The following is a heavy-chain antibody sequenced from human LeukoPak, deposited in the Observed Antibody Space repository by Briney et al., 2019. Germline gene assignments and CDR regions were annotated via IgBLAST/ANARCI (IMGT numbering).Heavy chain of an antibody. CDR3: ANSLRYFDWLSNFDY. CDR2: IYTGGNT. V-gene: IGHV3-66*01. D-gene: IGHD3-9*01. Sequence: GGSLRLSCAASGFTVSDNFMTWVRQAPGKGLEWVSVIYTGGNTYYADSVKGRFTISRDNSKNTLYLQMNSLRAEDTAVYYCANSLRYFDWLSNFDYWGQGTLVTVSS. CDR1: GFTVSDNF. J-gene: IGHJ4*02.